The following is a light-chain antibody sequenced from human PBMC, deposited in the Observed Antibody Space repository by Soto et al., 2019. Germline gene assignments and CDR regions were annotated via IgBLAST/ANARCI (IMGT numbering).Light chain of an antibody. V-gene: IGKV3-20*01. CDR1: RSFASSY. Sequence: EVVLTQSPGTLSLSPGERATLSCRASRSFASSYLAWYQQQPGQAPRLLIFAASIRATGVSDRFIGSGSETNFTIILSSLEPEDSAVYYCQQYGSSPPYTFGQGTKLEIK. J-gene: IGKJ2*01. CDR3: QQYGSSPPYT. CDR2: AAS.